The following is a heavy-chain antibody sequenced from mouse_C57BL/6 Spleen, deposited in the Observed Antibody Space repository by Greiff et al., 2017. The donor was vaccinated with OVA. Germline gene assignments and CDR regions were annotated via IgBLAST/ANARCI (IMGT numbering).Heavy chain of an antibody. J-gene: IGHJ1*03. V-gene: IGHV2-2*01. Sequence: QVQLKESGPGLVQPSQSLSITCTVSGFSLTSYGVHWVRQSPGKGLEWLGVIWSGGSTDYNAAFISRLSISKDNSKSQVFFKMNSLQADDTAIYYCARALIYYGTTGYFDVWGTGTTVTVSS. CDR1: GFSLTSYG. CDR3: ARALIYYGTTGYFDV. D-gene: IGHD2-1*01. CDR2: IWSGGST.